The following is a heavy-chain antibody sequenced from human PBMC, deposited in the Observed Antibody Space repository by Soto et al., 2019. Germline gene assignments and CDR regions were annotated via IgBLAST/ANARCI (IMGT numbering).Heavy chain of an antibody. CDR2: INHNTNT. D-gene: IGHD2-2*01. Sequence: PSETLSLTCAVYGGSFSDTYWNWFRQPPGKGLEWIVEINHNTNTIYNPSLTSRVTISVDTSKNHFSLKLTSVTAADTAVYCCERLAGYCSTNGCHGDYAMDVWGQGTTVT. CDR3: ERLAGYCSTNGCHGDYAMDV. J-gene: IGHJ6*02. CDR1: GGSFSDTY. V-gene: IGHV4-34*01.